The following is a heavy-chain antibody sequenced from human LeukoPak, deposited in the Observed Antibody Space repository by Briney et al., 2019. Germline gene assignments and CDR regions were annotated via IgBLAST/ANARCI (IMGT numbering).Heavy chain of an antibody. CDR2: IYYTGST. V-gene: IGHV4-59*01. D-gene: IGHD3-10*01. CDR3: ARFSTMLDY. CDR1: SGSINNYY. J-gene: IGHJ4*02. Sequence: SETLSLTCTVSSGSINNYYWSWIRQPPGKGLEWIGYIYYTGSTNYIPSLKSRVTISVDTSNNQFSLKLSSVTAADTAVYFCARFSTMLDYWGQGTLVTVSS.